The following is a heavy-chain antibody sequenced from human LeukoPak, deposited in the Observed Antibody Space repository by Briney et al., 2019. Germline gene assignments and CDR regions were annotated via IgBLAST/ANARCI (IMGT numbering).Heavy chain of an antibody. J-gene: IGHJ5*02. CDR3: ARDRPPLTGFDP. D-gene: IGHD2-8*02. Sequence: TETLSLTCTVSVGSISRYYWSWIRQPAGKGLEWIGRIYTSGSTKYNPSLKSRVTMSVDTSKNQFSLKLSSVTAADTAVYYCARDRPPLTGFDPWGQGTLVTVSS. V-gene: IGHV4-4*07. CDR2: IYTSGST. CDR1: VGSISRYY.